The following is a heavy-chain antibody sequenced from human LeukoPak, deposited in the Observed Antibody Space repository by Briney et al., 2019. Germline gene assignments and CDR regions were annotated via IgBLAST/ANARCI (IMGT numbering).Heavy chain of an antibody. Sequence: GRSLRLSCAASGFTFSNYWVRWVRHAPGKGLVGVSRINRDGSTTKYADSVKGRFTVSRDNAKNTLNLQMNSLRAEDTAVYYCARDKKSGESSEIDYWGQGTLVTVSS. J-gene: IGHJ4*02. CDR3: ARDKKSGESSEIDY. V-gene: IGHV3-74*03. D-gene: IGHD3-10*01. CDR2: INRDGSTT. CDR1: GFTFSNYW.